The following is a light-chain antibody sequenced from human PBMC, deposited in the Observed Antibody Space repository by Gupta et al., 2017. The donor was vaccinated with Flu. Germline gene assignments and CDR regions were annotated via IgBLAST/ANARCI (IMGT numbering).Light chain of an antibody. V-gene: IGKV1-39*01. J-gene: IGKJ2*01. CDR3: QQSYRTPQT. Sequence: DIQMTQSPSSLSASVGDRVTITCRASQSISSYLNWYQQKPGKAPKLLIYAASSLQSGVPSRFSGSGSGTDFTLTISSLKPEDFATDYCQQSYRTPQTFGQGTKLEIK. CDR2: AAS. CDR1: QSISSY.